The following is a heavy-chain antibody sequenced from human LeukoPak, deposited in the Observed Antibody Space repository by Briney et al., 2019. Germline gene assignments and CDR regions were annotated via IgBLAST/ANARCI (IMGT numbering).Heavy chain of an antibody. J-gene: IGHJ4*02. CDR3: ARDRADILTGYQMYYFDY. D-gene: IGHD3-9*01. CDR2: IYYSGST. V-gene: IGHV4-59*01. Sequence: SETLSLTCTVSGGSISSYYWSWIRQPPGKGLAWIGYIYYSGSTNHNPSLKSRVTISVDTSKNQFSLKLSSVTAADTAVYYCARDRADILTGYQMYYFDYWGQGTLVTVSS. CDR1: GGSISSYY.